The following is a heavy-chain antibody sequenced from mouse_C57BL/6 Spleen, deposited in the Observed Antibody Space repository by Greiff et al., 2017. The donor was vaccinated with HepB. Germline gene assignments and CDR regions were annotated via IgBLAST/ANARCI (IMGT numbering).Heavy chain of an antibody. CDR2: IHPNSGST. J-gene: IGHJ2*01. CDR1: GYTFTSYW. D-gene: IGHD3-3*01. V-gene: IGHV1-64*01. CDR3: ARGTTLEGETIDY. Sequence: VKLQQPGAELVKPGASVKLSCKASGYTFTSYWMHWVKQRPGQCLEWIGMIHPNSGSTNYNEKFKSKATLTVDKYSSTAYMQLSSLTSEDSAVSYCARGTTLEGETIDYWGEDTPLTVSS.